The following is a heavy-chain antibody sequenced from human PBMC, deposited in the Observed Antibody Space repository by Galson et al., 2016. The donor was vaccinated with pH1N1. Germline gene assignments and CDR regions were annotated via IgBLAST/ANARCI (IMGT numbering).Heavy chain of an antibody. J-gene: IGHJ4*02. V-gene: IGHV3-23*01. CDR2: ISGSRRST. CDR1: GVTFSHYV. Sequence: SLRLCCPVSGVTFSHYVIYWPRQARGKGLECDSSISGSRRSTYYAGSVNGRFTISRDNSKNKVILQMKSLRAEDTPICNCAKDLSRVVSKSGYFVWWGQGTLVTVSS. CDR3: AKDLSRVVSKSGYFVW. D-gene: IGHD2-15*01.